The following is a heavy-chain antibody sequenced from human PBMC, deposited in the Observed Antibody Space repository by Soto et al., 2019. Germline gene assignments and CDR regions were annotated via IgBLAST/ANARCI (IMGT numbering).Heavy chain of an antibody. CDR3: ARVLFLEWLSLD. CDR1: GGSISSGDYY. CDR2: IYYSVST. V-gene: IGHV4-30-4*01. Sequence: SETLSLTCTVSGGSISSGDYYCSWIRQPPGKGLEWIGYIYYSVSTYYNPSLKSRVTISVDTSKNQFSLKLSSVTAADTAVYYCARVLFLEWLSLDWGQGTLVTVCS. D-gene: IGHD3-3*01. J-gene: IGHJ4*02.